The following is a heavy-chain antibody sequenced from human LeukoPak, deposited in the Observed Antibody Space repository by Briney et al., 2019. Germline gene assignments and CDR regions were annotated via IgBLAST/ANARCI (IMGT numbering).Heavy chain of an antibody. D-gene: IGHD1-26*01. CDR2: IIPIFGTA. J-gene: IGHJ4*02. CDR3: ARDPAVGATGYFDY. Sequence: SVKVSCKASGGTFSSYAISWVRQAPGQGLEWMGGIIPIFGTANYAQKFQGRVTITADESTSTAYMELSSLRSEDTAVYYCARDPAVGATGYFDYWGQGTLVAVSS. V-gene: IGHV1-69*13. CDR1: GGTFSSYA.